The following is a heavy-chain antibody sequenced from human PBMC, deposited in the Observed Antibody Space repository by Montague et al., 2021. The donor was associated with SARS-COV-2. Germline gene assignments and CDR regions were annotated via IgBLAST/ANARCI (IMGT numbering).Heavy chain of an antibody. Sequence: SETLSLTCTVSGGSMRDYYWSWIRQPPGEGLEWIGYIYYSGSTDYNPSQNSRVTLSLDTSKNQFSLNLRSVTAADTAFYYCARVHYYAGYVDSWGQGT. J-gene: IGHJ4*02. CDR1: GGSMRDYY. D-gene: IGHD1-26*01. V-gene: IGHV4-59*01. CDR2: IYYSGST. CDR3: ARVHYYAGYVDS.